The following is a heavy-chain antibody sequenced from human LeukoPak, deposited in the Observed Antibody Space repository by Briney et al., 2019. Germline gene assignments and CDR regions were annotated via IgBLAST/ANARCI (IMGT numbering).Heavy chain of an antibody. CDR3: ARDGGRDGYTSYYYGMDV. CDR1: GGTFSSYA. Sequence: ASVKVSCKASGGTFSSYAISWVRQAPGQGLEWMGRIIPILGIANYAQKFQGRVTITADKSTSTAYMELSSLRSEDTAVYYCARDGGRDGYTSYYYGMDVWGQGTTVTVSS. V-gene: IGHV1-69*04. D-gene: IGHD5-24*01. CDR2: IIPILGIA. J-gene: IGHJ6*02.